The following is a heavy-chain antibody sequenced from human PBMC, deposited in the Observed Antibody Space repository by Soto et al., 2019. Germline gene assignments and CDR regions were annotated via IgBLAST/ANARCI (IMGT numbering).Heavy chain of an antibody. CDR1: GFSFSGSG. Sequence: GGSLRLSCAASGFSFSGSGVHWVRQASGKGLEWVGLIKSKASNYATAYAASVKGRFTISRDDSKNTAYLQMDSLKTEDTAVYYCTSRFNTSPGGYWGQGSLVTVSS. CDR3: TSRFNTSPGGY. CDR2: IKSKASNYAT. V-gene: IGHV3-73*01. D-gene: IGHD3-3*01. J-gene: IGHJ4*02.